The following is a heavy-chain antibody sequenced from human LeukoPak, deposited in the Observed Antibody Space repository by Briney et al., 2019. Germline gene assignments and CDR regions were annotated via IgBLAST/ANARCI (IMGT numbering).Heavy chain of an antibody. V-gene: IGHV4-31*03. Sequence: SQTLSLTCTVSGGSISSGGYYWSWIRQHPGKGLEWIGYIYYSGSTHYNPSLKSRVTISVDTSKNQFSLKLSSVTAADTAVYYCARDPTAGQYYYYGMDVWGQGTTVTVSS. CDR1: GGSISSGGYY. CDR2: IYYSGST. J-gene: IGHJ6*02. CDR3: ARDPTAGQYYYYGMDV.